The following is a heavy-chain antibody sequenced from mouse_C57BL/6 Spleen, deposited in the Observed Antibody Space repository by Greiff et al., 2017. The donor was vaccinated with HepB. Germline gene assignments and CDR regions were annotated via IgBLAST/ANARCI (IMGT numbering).Heavy chain of an antibody. Sequence: QVQLQQPGAELVKPGASVKLSCKASGYTFTSYWMHWVKQRPGQGLEWIGMIHPNSGSTNYNEKFKSKATLTVDKSSSKAHMQLSSLTSEDSAVYYCARSRGTGADYWGQGTTLTVSS. J-gene: IGHJ2*01. CDR3: ARSRGTGADY. V-gene: IGHV1-64*01. D-gene: IGHD3-3*01. CDR1: GYTFTSYW. CDR2: IHPNSGST.